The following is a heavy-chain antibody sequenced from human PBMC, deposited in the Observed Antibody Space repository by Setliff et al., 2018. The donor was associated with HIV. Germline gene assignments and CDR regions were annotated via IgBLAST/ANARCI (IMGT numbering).Heavy chain of an antibody. CDR2: ISYGGSNK. CDR3: ARGSPLSDISGYYDY. J-gene: IGHJ4*02. V-gene: IGHV3-30*04. CDR1: RFTFSSYA. Sequence: GESLKISCAASRFTFSSYAMHWVRQAPGKGLEWVAVISYGGSNKYYADSVKGRFTISRDNSKNTLYLQMNSLRAEDTAVYYCARGSPLSDISGYYDYWGQGTLVTVSS. D-gene: IGHD3-22*01.